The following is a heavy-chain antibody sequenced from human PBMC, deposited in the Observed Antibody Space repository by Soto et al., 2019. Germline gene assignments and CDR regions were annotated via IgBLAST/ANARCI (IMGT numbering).Heavy chain of an antibody. J-gene: IGHJ4*02. V-gene: IGHV3-74*01. Sequence: GGSLRLSCAASGFTLSNYWMYWARQAPGKGLVWVSRISSDGSSTNYADSVKGRFTISRDNAKNTLHLQMNSLRAEDTAVYYCARVPECSSSSCYSYFDSWGQGTLVTVSS. D-gene: IGHD2-2*01. CDR2: ISSDGSST. CDR3: ARVPECSSSSCYSYFDS. CDR1: GFTLSNYW.